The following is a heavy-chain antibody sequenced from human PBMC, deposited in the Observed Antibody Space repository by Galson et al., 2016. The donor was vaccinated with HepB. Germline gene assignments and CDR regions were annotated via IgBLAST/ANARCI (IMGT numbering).Heavy chain of an antibody. CDR1: SGSIYNSDYY. V-gene: IGHV4-39*02. CDR3: ARLGTLPRSPLYF. CDR2: IHFSGST. D-gene: IGHD1-14*01. Sequence: QVQLQESGPGLVKPSQTLSLTCSVSSGSIYNSDYYWGWIRQPPGKGLEWIGSIHFSGSTHHNPSLNSRFTISVDTSKNHFSLKLNSVAAADTAVYYCARLGTLPRSPLYFWGQGILVTVSS. J-gene: IGHJ4*02.